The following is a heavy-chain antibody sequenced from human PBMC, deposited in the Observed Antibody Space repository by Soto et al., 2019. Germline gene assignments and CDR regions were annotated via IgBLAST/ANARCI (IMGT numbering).Heavy chain of an antibody. CDR2: ISSSGSTT. D-gene: IGHD6-13*01. Sequence: GGSLRLSCTASGFTFSSYEMNWVRQAPGKGLEWVSYISSSGSTTYYADSVKGRFSISRDNAKNSLYLQMNNLRAGDTAVYYCASILQQQLIHLYGTDVWGQGTTVTVSS. J-gene: IGHJ6*02. CDR3: ASILQQQLIHLYGTDV. CDR1: GFTFSSYE. V-gene: IGHV3-48*03.